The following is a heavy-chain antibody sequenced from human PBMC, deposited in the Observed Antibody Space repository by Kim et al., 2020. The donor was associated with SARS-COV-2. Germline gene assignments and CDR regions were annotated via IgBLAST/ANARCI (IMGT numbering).Heavy chain of an antibody. V-gene: IGHV4-34*01. J-gene: IGHJ3*02. CDR3: ARAGNSNAFDI. D-gene: IGHD6-19*01. Sequence: PALKSRFTISVDTSKNHFSLKLSSVTAADTAVYYCARAGNSNAFDIWGQGTMVTVSS.